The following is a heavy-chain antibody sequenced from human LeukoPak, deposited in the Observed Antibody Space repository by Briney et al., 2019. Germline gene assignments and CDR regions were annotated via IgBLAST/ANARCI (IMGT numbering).Heavy chain of an antibody. D-gene: IGHD1-26*01. CDR2: ISSSSNTI. J-gene: IGHJ4*02. V-gene: IGHV3-48*01. CDR1: GFTFSGYS. CDR3: ATESGTYSGTCFDY. Sequence: GGSLRLSCAASGFTFSGYSLSWVRQAPGKGLEWVSYISSSSNTIYYADSVKGRFTISRDNAKNSLYLQMNSLRAEDTAVYYCATESGTYSGTCFDYWGQGNLVTVSS.